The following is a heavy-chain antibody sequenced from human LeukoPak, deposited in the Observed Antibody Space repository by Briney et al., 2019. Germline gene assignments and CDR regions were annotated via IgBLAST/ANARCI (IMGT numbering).Heavy chain of an antibody. D-gene: IGHD3-22*01. J-gene: IGHJ4*02. CDR3: AGSLKFITMIPHY. V-gene: IGHV1-69*13. CDR2: IIPIFGTA. Sequence: ASVKVSCKASGGTFSSYAISWVRQAPGQGLEWMGGIIPIFGTANYAQKFQGRVTITADESTCTAYMELSSLRSEDTAVFYCAGSLKFITMIPHYWGQGTLVTVSS. CDR1: GGTFSSYA.